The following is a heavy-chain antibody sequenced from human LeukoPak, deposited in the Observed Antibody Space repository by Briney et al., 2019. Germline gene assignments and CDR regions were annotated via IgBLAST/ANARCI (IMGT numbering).Heavy chain of an antibody. CDR1: GFTFSTYW. J-gene: IGHJ4*02. V-gene: IGHV3-74*01. Sequence: GGSLRLTCAVSGFTFSTYWMHWVRQAPGQGLVWVSRINPDGSDTSHADSVRGRFTISRDNAKNTLYLQMNSLRADDTAVYYCVRGGVDYWGQGTLVTVSS. D-gene: IGHD3-16*01. CDR3: VRGGVDY. CDR2: INPDGSDT.